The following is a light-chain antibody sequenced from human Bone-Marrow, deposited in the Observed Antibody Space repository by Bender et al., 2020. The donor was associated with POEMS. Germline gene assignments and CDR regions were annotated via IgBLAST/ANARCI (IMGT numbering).Light chain of an antibody. Sequence: QSALTQPASVSGSPGQSITISCTGSTSDVGTYGLVSWYQQHPGKVPKLVIYEVNKRPSGVSNRFSGSKSGNTASLTISGTQTMDEADYYCQSWGSNTAVFGGGTKLTVL. CDR1: TSDVGTYGL. CDR2: EVN. J-gene: IGLJ2*01. CDR3: QSWGSNTAV. V-gene: IGLV2-14*02.